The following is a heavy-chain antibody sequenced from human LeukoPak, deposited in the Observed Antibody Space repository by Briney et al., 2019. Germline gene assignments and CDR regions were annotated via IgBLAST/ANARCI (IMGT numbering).Heavy chain of an antibody. CDR2: VYHSGDT. V-gene: IGHV4-59*01. J-gene: IGHJ4*02. CDR1: GGSIGHFY. CDR3: ARDDGYSTLDF. D-gene: IGHD5-24*01. Sequence: PSETLSLTCSVSGGSIGHFYWSWIRQPPGRGLEWIGNVYHSGDTKYSPSLQSRVTILVDTSQNQISLDLRSVTAADTALYYCARDDGYSTLDFWGLGTLVTVSS.